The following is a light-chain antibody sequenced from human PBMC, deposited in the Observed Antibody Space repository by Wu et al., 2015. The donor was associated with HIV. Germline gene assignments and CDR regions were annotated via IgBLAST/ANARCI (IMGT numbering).Light chain of an antibody. CDR2: AAS. V-gene: IGKV1-9*01. CDR3: QQLMNYPWT. J-gene: IGKJ1*01. CDR1: QAINTY. Sequence: DIQLTQSPSFLSASVGDRVTITCRASQAINTYLAWYQQKPGKVPKLLIYAASTLQSGVPSRFSGSRSGTEFTLTISSLQPEDFATYYCQQLMNYPWTFGQGTKVEI.